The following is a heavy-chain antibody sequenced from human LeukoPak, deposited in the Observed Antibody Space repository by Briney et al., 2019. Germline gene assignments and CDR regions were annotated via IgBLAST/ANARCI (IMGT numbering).Heavy chain of an antibody. D-gene: IGHD3-22*01. Sequence: GGSLRLSCAASGFTFDDYAMHWVRQAPGKGLEWVSGISWNSGSIGYADSVKGRFTISRDNAKNSLYLQMNSLRAEDTALYYCAKDAGYYYDSSGYYLDYWGQGTLVTVSS. CDR3: AKDAGYYYDSSGYYLDY. CDR2: ISWNSGSI. J-gene: IGHJ4*02. CDR1: GFTFDDYA. V-gene: IGHV3-9*01.